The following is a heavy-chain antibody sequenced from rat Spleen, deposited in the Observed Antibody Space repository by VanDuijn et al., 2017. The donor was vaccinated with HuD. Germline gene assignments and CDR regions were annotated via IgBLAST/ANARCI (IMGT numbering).Heavy chain of an antibody. Sequence: EVQLVESGGDLVQPGRSVKLSCVASGFTFNNYWMTWIRQAPGKGLEWVASISNDGSSTYYRDSVKGRFTISRDNAKSTLYLQMDSLRSEDTATYYCTTGLLRDFAYWGQGTLVTVSS. V-gene: IGHV5-31*01. D-gene: IGHD1-6*01. J-gene: IGHJ3*01. CDR2: ISNDGSST. CDR1: GFTFNNYW. CDR3: TTGLLRDFAY.